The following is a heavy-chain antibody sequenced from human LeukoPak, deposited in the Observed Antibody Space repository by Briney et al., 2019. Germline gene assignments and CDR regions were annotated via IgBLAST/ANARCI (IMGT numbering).Heavy chain of an antibody. Sequence: PGGSPRLSCAASGFTVSSNYMSWVRQAPGKGLEWVSVIYSGGSTYYADSVKGRFTISRDNSKNTLYLQMNSLRAEDTAVYYCARDFRPFRSSSWYGYWYFDLWGRGTLVTVSS. CDR1: GFTVSSNY. CDR2: IYSGGST. J-gene: IGHJ2*01. CDR3: ARDFRPFRSSSWYGYWYFDL. V-gene: IGHV3-53*01. D-gene: IGHD6-13*01.